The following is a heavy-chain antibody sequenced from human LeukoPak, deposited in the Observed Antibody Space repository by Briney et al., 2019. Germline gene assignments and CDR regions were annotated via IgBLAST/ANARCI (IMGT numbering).Heavy chain of an antibody. J-gene: IGHJ4*02. D-gene: IGHD5-12*01. CDR3: ARGRYSGTTYYFDY. V-gene: IGHV3-7*03. CDR2: IKKDGSET. CDR1: GFTFSSYG. Sequence: QSGGSLRLSCPASGFTFSSYGMHWVRQAPGKGLEWVANIKKDGSETYYVDSVKGRFTISRDNAKNSLYLQMNSLRAEDTAMYYCARGRYSGTTYYFDYWGQGTLVTVSS.